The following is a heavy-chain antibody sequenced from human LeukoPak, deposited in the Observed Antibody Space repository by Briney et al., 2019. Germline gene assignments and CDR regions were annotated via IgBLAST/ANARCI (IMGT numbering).Heavy chain of an antibody. J-gene: IGHJ4*02. CDR3: ARVHYDILTGYSYFDY. Sequence: VASVKVSCKASGYTFTSYGISWVRQAPGQGLEWMGWISAHNDNTNYAQKLQGRVTMTTDTSTSTAYMELRSLRSDDTAVYYCARVHYDILTGYSYFDYWGQGTLVTVSS. CDR2: ISAHNDNT. D-gene: IGHD3-9*01. CDR1: GYTFTSYG. V-gene: IGHV1-18*01.